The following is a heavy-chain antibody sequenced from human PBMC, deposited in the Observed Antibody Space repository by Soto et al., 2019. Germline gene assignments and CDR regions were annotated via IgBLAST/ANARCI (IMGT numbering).Heavy chain of an antibody. V-gene: IGHV1-2*04. CDR1: GYTFTGYY. J-gene: IGHJ3*02. CDR2: INPNSGGT. Sequence: ASVKVSCKASGYTFTGYYMHWVRQAPGQGLEWMGWINPNSGGTNYAQKFRGWVTMTRDTSISTAYMELSRLRSDDTAVYYCARVVAAAADAFDIWGQGTMVTVSS. CDR3: ARVVAAAADAFDI. D-gene: IGHD6-13*01.